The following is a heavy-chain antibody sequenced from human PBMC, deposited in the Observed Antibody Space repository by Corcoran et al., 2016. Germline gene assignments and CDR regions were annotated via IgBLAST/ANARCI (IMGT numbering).Heavy chain of an antibody. CDR1: GGSISSSSYY. D-gene: IGHD3-3*01. CDR3: ARQILNLEWLRSLYDY. Sequence: QLQLQESGPGLVKPSETMSLTCTVSGGSISSSSYYWGWIRQPPGKGLEWIGSIYYSGSTYYNPSLKSRVTISVDTSKNQFSLKLSSLTAADTAVYYCARQILNLEWLRSLYDYWGQGTRVTVSS. V-gene: IGHV4-39*01. J-gene: IGHJ4*02. CDR2: IYYSGST.